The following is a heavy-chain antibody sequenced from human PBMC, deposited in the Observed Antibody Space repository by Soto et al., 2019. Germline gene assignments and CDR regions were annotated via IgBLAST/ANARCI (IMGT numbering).Heavy chain of an antibody. CDR1: GFTFSSYA. Sequence: LRLSCAASGFTFSSYAMTWVRQAPGKELEWISGISDSGGRTYYADSVKGRFTISRDNSKNTLFLQMNSLRAEDTAVYYCAKDKTYYYGSGSPTNWFDPWGQGTLVTVSS. J-gene: IGHJ5*02. CDR3: AKDKTYYYGSGSPTNWFDP. V-gene: IGHV3-23*01. CDR2: ISDSGGRT. D-gene: IGHD3-10*01.